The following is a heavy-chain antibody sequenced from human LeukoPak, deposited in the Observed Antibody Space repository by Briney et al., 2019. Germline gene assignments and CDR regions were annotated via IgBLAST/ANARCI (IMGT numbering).Heavy chain of an antibody. CDR1: GYTFTDYY. CDR3: ARGRLTRGDY. Sequence: ASVKVSCKASGYTFTDYYVHWVRRAPGQGLEWMGWINPHSGGSNYAQKFQGRVTMTRDTSITTAYMDLNRLRSDDTAIYYCARGRLTRGDYWGQGTLVTVSS. D-gene: IGHD4/OR15-4a*01. J-gene: IGHJ4*02. CDR2: INPHSGGS. V-gene: IGHV1-2*02.